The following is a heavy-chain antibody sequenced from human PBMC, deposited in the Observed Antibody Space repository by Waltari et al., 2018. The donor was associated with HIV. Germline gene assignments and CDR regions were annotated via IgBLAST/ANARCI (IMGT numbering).Heavy chain of an antibody. Sequence: QVQLQESGPGLVKPSETLSLTCAVSGYSISSGYYWGWIRQPPGKGLEWIGSIYHSGSTYYNPSLKSRVTISVDTSKNQFSLKLSSVTAADTAVYYCASAFIEYFDYWGQGILVTVFS. CDR1: GYSISSGYY. V-gene: IGHV4-38-2*01. J-gene: IGHJ4*02. CDR2: IYHSGST. CDR3: ASAFIEYFDY. D-gene: IGHD3-16*02.